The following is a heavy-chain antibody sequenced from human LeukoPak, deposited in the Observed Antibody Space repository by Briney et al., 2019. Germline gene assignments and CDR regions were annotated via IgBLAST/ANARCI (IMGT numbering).Heavy chain of an antibody. CDR1: GYSFTSYT. CDR3: ARASYTIFGVVMINWFDP. J-gene: IGHJ5*02. CDR2: INTNTGNP. V-gene: IGHV7-4-1*02. D-gene: IGHD3-3*01. Sequence: ASVKVSCKASGYSFTSYTINWVRQAPGQGLEWMGWINTNTGNPTYAQGFTGRFVFSLDTSVNTAYLQISSLKAEDTAVYYCARASYTIFGVVMINWFDPWGQGTLVTVSS.